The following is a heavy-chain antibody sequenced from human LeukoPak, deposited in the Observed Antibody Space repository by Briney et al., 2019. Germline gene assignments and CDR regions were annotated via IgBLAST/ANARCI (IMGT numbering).Heavy chain of an antibody. V-gene: IGHV3-11*04. CDR1: GFTFSDYY. CDR2: ISSSSTTI. CDR3: VRDSRHVPAY. Sequence: PGGSLRLPCAASGFTFSDYYINWIRQAPGKGLEWVSYISSSSTTIYYADSVKGRFTMSRDNAKNSLYLQMNSLRAGDSAVYYCVRDSRHVPAYWGQGILVTVSS. J-gene: IGHJ4*02.